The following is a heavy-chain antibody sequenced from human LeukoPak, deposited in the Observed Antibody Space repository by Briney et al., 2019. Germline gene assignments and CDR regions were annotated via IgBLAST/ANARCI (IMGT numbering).Heavy chain of an antibody. V-gene: IGHV1-2*02. CDR3: ARDRLSIAAAGTLNWFDP. CDR2: INPNSGGT. Sequence: GASVKVSCKASGYTFTGYYMRWVRQAPGQGLEWMGWINPNSGGTNYAQKFQGRVTMTRDTSISTAYMELSRLRSDDTAVYYCARDRLSIAAAGTLNWFDPWGQGTLVTVSS. CDR1: GYTFTGYY. J-gene: IGHJ5*02. D-gene: IGHD6-13*01.